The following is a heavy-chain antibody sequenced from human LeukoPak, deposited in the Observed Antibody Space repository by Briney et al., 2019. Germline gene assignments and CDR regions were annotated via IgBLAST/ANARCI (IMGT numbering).Heavy chain of an antibody. CDR1: GGSISSSYS. CDR2: IYYSGST. CDR3: ARRADYGLMYYFDY. V-gene: IGHV4-39*01. J-gene: IGHJ4*02. Sequence: KPSETLSLTCTVSGGSISSSYSWGWIRQPPGKGLEWIGNIYYSGSTYYNPSLKGRVTISVDTSKNQFSLKLSSVTAADTAVYYCARRADYGLMYYFDYWGQGTLVTVSS. D-gene: IGHD4-17*01.